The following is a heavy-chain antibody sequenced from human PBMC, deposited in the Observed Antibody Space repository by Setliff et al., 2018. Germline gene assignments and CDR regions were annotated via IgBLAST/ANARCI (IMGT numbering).Heavy chain of an antibody. J-gene: IGHJ4*02. CDR1: GGSISSSDFY. D-gene: IGHD1-26*01. CDR2: IHYSGTT. CDR3: ARTGTYRYFDY. Sequence: SETLSLTCTVSGGSISSSDFYWAWIRQPPGKGLEWIGRIHYSGTTYYNASRKSRDTMSVDTSKNQFSLKLSSVTAADTAVYYCARTGTYRYFDYWGQGALVTVSS. V-gene: IGHV4-39*01.